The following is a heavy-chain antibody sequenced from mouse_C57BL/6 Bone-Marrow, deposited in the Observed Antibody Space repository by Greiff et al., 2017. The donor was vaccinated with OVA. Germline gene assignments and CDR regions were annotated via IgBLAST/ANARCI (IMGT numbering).Heavy chain of an antibody. D-gene: IGHD2-4*01. V-gene: IGHV1-64*01. CDR1: GYTFTSYW. Sequence: VKLQQPGAELVKPGASVKLSCKASGYTFTSYWMHWVKQRPGPGLEWIGMIHPNSGSTNYNEKFKSKATLTVDKSSSTAYMQLSSLTSEDSAVYYCARTYDYYRDDYALDYGGQGTSVTVSS. J-gene: IGHJ4*01. CDR3: ARTYDYYRDDYALDY. CDR2: IHPNSGST.